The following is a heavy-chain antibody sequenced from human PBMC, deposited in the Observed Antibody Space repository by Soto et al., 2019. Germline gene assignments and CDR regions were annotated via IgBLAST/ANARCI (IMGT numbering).Heavy chain of an antibody. CDR1: GYTFTGYY. Sequence: ASVKVSCKASGYTFTGYYMHWVRQAPGQGLEWMGWINPNSGGTNYAQKFQGWVTMTRDTPISTAYMELSRLRSDDTAVYYCARYQMGTYYYDSIGYLDYYGERPPVTV. J-gene: IGHJ4*02. CDR2: INPNSGGT. V-gene: IGHV1-2*04. CDR3: ARYQMGTYYYDSIGYLDY. D-gene: IGHD3-22*01.